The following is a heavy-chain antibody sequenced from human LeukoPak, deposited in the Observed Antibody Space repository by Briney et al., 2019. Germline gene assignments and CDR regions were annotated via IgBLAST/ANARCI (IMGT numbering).Heavy chain of an antibody. V-gene: IGHV3-30-3*01. CDR2: ISYDGSNK. Sequence: QPGRSLRLSCAASGFTFSSYAMHWVRQAPGKGLEWVAVISYDGSNKYYADSVKGRFTISRDNSKNTLYLQMNSLRAEDTAVYYCAREFVAVSAQAAAGNEGDYWGQGTLVTVSS. J-gene: IGHJ4*02. D-gene: IGHD6-13*01. CDR3: AREFVAVSAQAAAGNEGDY. CDR1: GFTFSSYA.